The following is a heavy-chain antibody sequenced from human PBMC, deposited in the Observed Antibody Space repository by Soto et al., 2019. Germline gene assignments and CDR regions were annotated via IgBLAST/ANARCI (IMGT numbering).Heavy chain of an antibody. CDR3: ARARTGDGSGSYYNGWEY. CDR1: GGTFSSYA. CDR2: IIPIFGTA. V-gene: IGHV1-69*01. Sequence: QVQLVQSGAEVKKPGSSVKVSCKASGGTFSSYAISWVRQAPGQGLEWMGGIIPIFGTANYAQKFQGRVTITADESTSTAYMELSSLRSEDTAVYYCARARTGDGSGSYYNGWEYWGQGTLVTVSS. D-gene: IGHD3-10*01. J-gene: IGHJ4*02.